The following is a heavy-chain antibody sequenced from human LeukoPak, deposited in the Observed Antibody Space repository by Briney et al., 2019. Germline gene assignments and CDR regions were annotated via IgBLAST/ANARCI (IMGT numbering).Heavy chain of an antibody. CDR1: GFSISRSYY. CDR2: IYHIGST. J-gene: IGHJ4*02. CDR3: ARGVTYYYDSSGYLY. V-gene: IGHV4-38-2*01. D-gene: IGHD3-22*01. Sequence: PSETLSLTCGVSGFSISRSYYWAWIRQPPGKGLEWIGTIYHIGSTYYSPSLGSRVTMSVDTSKNEFSLNLKSVTAADTAVYYCARGVTYYYDSSGYLYWGQGTLVTVSS.